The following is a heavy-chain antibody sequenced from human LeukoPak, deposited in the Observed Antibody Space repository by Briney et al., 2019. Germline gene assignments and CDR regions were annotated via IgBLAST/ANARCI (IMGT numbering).Heavy chain of an antibody. Sequence: GGSLRLSCAASGFTFSSYSMNWVRQAPGKGLEWVSHITASGTAMFYADSVKGRFTISRDNVKNSLYLQMNSLRDEDTAVYYCARGVIWFGESPKNWLGPDPWGQGTLVTVSS. D-gene: IGHD3-10*01. V-gene: IGHV3-48*02. J-gene: IGHJ5*02. CDR2: ITASGTAM. CDR3: ARGVIWFGESPKNWLGPDP. CDR1: GFTFSSYS.